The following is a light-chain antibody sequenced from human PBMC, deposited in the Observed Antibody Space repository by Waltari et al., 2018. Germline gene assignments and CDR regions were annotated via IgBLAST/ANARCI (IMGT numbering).Light chain of an antibody. V-gene: IGKV1-27*01. J-gene: IGKJ5*01. CDR1: QGIRNS. Sequence: DIQMTQSPPSLSASIGDRVTITRPARQGIRNSLAWYQQKPGKVPKLLSYVVSILKPRGPSRFIGSGSGTDVTLAISSLQPEDVATYYCRKYDSAPAITFGQGTRLEIK. CDR2: VVS. CDR3: RKYDSAPAIT.